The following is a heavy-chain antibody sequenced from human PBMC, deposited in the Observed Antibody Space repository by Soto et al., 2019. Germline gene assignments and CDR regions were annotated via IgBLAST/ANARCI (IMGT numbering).Heavy chain of an antibody. D-gene: IGHD1-26*01. V-gene: IGHV3-33*01. Sequence: ESGGGVVQPGRSLRLSCAASGFTFSSYGMHWVRQAPGKGLEWVAVIWYDGSNKYYADSVKGRFTISRDNSKNTLYLQMNSLRAEDTAVYYCARDLQRGSWFSHDDAFDIWGQGTMVTVSS. CDR3: ARDLQRGSWFSHDDAFDI. CDR1: GFTFSSYG. J-gene: IGHJ3*02. CDR2: IWYDGSNK.